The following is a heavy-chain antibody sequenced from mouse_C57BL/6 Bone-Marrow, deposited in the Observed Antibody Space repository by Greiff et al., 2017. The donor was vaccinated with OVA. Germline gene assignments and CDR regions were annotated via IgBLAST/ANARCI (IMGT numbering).Heavy chain of an antibody. J-gene: IGHJ3*01. CDR3: ARGSPYYYGSSQAWFAY. D-gene: IGHD1-1*01. CDR2: IYPRSGNT. V-gene: IGHV1-81*01. CDR1: GYTFTSYG. Sequence: VQLQQSGAELARPGASVKLSCKASGYTFTSYGISWVKQRTGQGLEWIGEIYPRSGNTYYNEKFKGTATLTAEKYSSTAYMALRSLTSDDSAVYFCARGSPYYYGSSQAWFAYWGQGTLVTVSA.